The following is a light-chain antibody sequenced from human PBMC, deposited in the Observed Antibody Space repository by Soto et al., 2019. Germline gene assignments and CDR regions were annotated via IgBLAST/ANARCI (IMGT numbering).Light chain of an antibody. J-gene: IGKJ4*01. CDR3: QQYGSSPALT. CDR1: QSVSSSY. CDR2: GAS. Sequence: EIVLTQSAGTLSLCPGERATLSCRASQSVSSSYLAWYQQKPGQAPRLLIYGASSRATGIPDRFSGSGSGTDFTLTISRLEPEDFAVYYCQQYGSSPALTFGGGTKVEIK. V-gene: IGKV3-20*01.